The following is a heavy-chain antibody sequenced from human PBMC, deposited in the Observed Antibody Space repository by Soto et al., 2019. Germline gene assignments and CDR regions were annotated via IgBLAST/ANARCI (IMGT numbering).Heavy chain of an antibody. CDR2: IIPIFGTS. CDR3: SRSRYYYGPGSYYNCDY. Sequence: QVQLVQSGAEVKKPGSSVTVSCKASGGTFKSYAISWVRQAPGQGFEWMGGIIPIFGTSNYAQKFQGRVTIPADKAANTGHMGVSSLRSEDTAVYYASRSRYYYGPGSYYNCDYWGQGTPVTVSS. J-gene: IGHJ4*02. D-gene: IGHD3-10*01. CDR1: GGTFKSYA. V-gene: IGHV1-69*06.